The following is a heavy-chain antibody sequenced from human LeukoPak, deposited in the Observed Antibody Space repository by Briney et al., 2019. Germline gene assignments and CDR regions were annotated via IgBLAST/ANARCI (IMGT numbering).Heavy chain of an antibody. CDR3: AKDLTYYYDSTGYYFDY. V-gene: IGHV3-23*01. CDR1: GFTFSSSA. J-gene: IGHJ4*02. CDR2: ISASGGST. Sequence: GGSLRLSCAASGFTFSSSAMSWVRQVPGKGLEWVSGISASGGSTYYADSVRGRFTISRDNSKNTLYVQMNSLRDEDTAVYYCAKDLTYYYDSTGYYFDYWGQGTLVTVSS. D-gene: IGHD3-22*01.